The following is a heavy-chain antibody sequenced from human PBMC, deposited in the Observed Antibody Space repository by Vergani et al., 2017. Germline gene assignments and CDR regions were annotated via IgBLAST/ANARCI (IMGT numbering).Heavy chain of an antibody. Sequence: QVQLQESGPGLVKPSETLSLTCTVSGGSISSHYWSWIRQPPGKGLEWIGYIYYSGSTNYNPSLKSRVTISVDTSKNQFSLKLSSVTAADTAVYYCARDGSRDGYNSVAPDAFDIWGQGTMVTVSS. V-gene: IGHV4-59*11. D-gene: IGHD5-24*01. J-gene: IGHJ3*02. CDR2: IYYSGST. CDR1: GGSISSHY. CDR3: ARDGSRDGYNSVAPDAFDI.